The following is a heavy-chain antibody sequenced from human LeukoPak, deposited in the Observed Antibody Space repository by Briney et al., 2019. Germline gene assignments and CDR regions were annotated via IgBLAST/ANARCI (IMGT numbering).Heavy chain of an antibody. D-gene: IGHD2-8*02. V-gene: IGHV4-34*01. CDR1: GVSFSGYY. J-gene: IGHJ4*02. Sequence: SETLSLTCAVYGVSFSGYYWSWIRQPPGKGLEWIGEINHSGSTNYNPSLKSRVTISVDTSKNQFSLKLSSVTAADTAVYYCARAPGGSNFDYWGQGTLVAVSS. CDR3: ARAPGGSNFDY. CDR2: INHSGST.